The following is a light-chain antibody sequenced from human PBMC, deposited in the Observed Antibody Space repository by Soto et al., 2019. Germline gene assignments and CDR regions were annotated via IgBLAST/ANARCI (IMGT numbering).Light chain of an antibody. CDR1: QSVSSN. CDR3: QQYNNWPPYT. CDR2: GAS. J-gene: IGKJ2*01. Sequence: EIVMTQSPATLSVSPGERATLFCRASQSVSSNLAWYQQKPGQAPRLLIYGASTRATGIPARFSGSGSGTEFTLTISSLQSEDFAVYSCQQYNNWPPYTFGQGTKLEIK. V-gene: IGKV3-15*01.